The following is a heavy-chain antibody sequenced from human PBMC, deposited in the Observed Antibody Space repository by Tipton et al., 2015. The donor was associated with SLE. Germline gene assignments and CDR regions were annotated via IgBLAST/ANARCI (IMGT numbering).Heavy chain of an antibody. J-gene: IGHJ3*02. CDR1: GGSFSGYY. D-gene: IGHD3-22*01. V-gene: IGHV4-34*01. CDR3: ARGRDITMIVVVANDAFDI. CDR2: INHSGST. Sequence: TLSLTCAVYGGSFSGYYWSWIRQPPGKGLEWIGEINHSGSTNYNPSLKGRVTISVDTSKNQFSLKLSSVTAAVTAVYYCARGRDITMIVVVANDAFDIWGQGTMVTVSS.